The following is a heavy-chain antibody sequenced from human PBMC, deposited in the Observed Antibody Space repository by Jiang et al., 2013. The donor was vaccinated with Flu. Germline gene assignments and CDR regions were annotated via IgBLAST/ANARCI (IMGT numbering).Heavy chain of an antibody. V-gene: IGHV4-34*01. Sequence: LLKPSETLSLTCAVYGGSFSGYYWSWIRQPPGKGLEWIGEINHSGSTNYNPSLKSRVTISVDTSKNQFSLKLSSVTAADTAVYYCARGTRGYYWGQGTLVTVSS. CDR2: INHSGST. CDR3: ARGTRGYY. D-gene: IGHD3-22*01. CDR1: GGSFSGYY. J-gene: IGHJ4*02.